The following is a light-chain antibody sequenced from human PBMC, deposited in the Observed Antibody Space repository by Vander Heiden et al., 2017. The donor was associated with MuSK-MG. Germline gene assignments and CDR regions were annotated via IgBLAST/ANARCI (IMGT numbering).Light chain of an antibody. CDR1: SSDVGGYNY. CDR3: CSYAGSYNFGV. J-gene: IGLJ1*01. V-gene: IGLV2-11*01. Sequence: QSALTQPRSVSGSPGQSVTISCTGSSSDVGGYNYVSWYQHHPGKAPKLLIYDVSQRPSGVPDRFSGSKSGNTASLTMSGLQADDEADYYCCSYAGSYNFGVFGTGTKVTVL. CDR2: DVS.